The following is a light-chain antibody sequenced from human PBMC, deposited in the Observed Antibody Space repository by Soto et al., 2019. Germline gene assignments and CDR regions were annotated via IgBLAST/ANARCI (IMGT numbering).Light chain of an antibody. J-gene: IGLJ2*01. Sequence: QSALTQPASVSGSPGQSVTISCTGTSSDIGGYNYVSWYQQYPGKAPKLMIYDVSNRPSGVSNRFSASKSGNTASLTISGLQDEDEADYYCSSYTSSSTLVFGGGTKLTVL. CDR1: SSDIGGYNY. CDR3: SSYTSSSTLV. CDR2: DVS. V-gene: IGLV2-14*01.